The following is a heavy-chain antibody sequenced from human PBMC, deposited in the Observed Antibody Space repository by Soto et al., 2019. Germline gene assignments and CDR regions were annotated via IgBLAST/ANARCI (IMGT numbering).Heavy chain of an antibody. CDR2: ISNDGRVQ. V-gene: IGHV3-30*03. CDR1: TISINVHG. D-gene: IGHD3-3*01. Sequence: QVQLVESGGGVVQPGRSLRLSCTSSTISINVHGIQWVRQAPAKGLEWLAFISNDGRVQYYADSVKGRFTISRDYAKITVDLQMNSLRNEETAVYYCARDIWSVDYKGVDSWGPGTLVTVSS. J-gene: IGHJ5*01. CDR3: ARDIWSVDYKGVDS.